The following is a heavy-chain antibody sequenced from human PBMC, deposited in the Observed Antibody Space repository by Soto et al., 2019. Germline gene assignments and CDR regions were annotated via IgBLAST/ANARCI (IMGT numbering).Heavy chain of an antibody. J-gene: IGHJ6*02. V-gene: IGHV1-69*13. D-gene: IGHD5-18*01. CDR3: ARPVLMDTGMRYYYGMDV. Sequence: SVKVSCKASGGTFSNYAMNWVRQAPGQGLEWMGGIIPMFATADYALKFQGRVTITADESTSTAYMEVSSLRSEDTAVYYCARPVLMDTGMRYYYGMDVWGQGTTVTVSS. CDR2: IIPMFATA. CDR1: GGTFSNYA.